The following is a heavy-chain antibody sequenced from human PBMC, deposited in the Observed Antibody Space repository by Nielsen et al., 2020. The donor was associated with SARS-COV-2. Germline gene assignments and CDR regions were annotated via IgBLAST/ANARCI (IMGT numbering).Heavy chain of an antibody. J-gene: IGHJ4*02. D-gene: IGHD2-15*01. CDR3: ARDREVADY. CDR1: GFTFSDYY. Sequence: VGSLRLSCAASGFTFSDYYMSWIRQAPGKGLEWVSYISSSSSYTNYADSVKGRFTISRDNAKNSLYLQMNSLRAEDTAVYYCARDREVADYWGQGTLVTVSS. CDR2: ISSSSSYT. V-gene: IGHV3-11*05.